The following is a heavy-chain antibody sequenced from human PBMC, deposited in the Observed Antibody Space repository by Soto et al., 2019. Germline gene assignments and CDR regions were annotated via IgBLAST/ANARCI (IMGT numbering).Heavy chain of an antibody. Sequence: GGSLRLSCAASEFTFSSYAMHWVRQAPGKGLEWVAVISYDGSNKYYADSVKGRFTISRDNSKNTLYLQMNSLRAEDTAVYYCARDRFRYFDWFESPHDAFDIWGQGTMVTVSS. CDR1: EFTFSSYA. J-gene: IGHJ3*02. CDR2: ISYDGSNK. D-gene: IGHD3-9*01. CDR3: ARDRFRYFDWFESPHDAFDI. V-gene: IGHV3-30-3*01.